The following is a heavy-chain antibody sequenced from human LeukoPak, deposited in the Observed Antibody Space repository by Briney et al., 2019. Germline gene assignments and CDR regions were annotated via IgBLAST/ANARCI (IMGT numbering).Heavy chain of an antibody. CDR1: GFTFSNYA. V-gene: IGHV3-23*01. J-gene: IGHJ3*02. CDR3: AKEIMTTVTTQAFDI. D-gene: IGHD4-17*01. CDR2: ISGSGGST. Sequence: GGSLRLSCAASGFTFSNYAMNWVRQTPGKGLEWVSAISGSGGSTYYADSVKGRFTISRDNSKNTLYLQMNSLRAEDTAVYYCAKEIMTTVTTQAFDIWGQGTMVTVSS.